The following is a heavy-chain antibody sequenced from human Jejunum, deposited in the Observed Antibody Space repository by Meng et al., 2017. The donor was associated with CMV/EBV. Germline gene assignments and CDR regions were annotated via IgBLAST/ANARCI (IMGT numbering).Heavy chain of an antibody. V-gene: IGHV3-21*01. CDR1: EISVSSHN. CDR2: ISATSTYI. Sequence: EISVSSHNMNWVRQAPGKGLEWVASISATSTYIYYADPVKGRFTISRDNAKNSLYLQMNSLRVEDTAVYYCANQMPWNYYHGMDLWGQGATVTVSS. CDR3: ANQMPWNYYHGMDL. J-gene: IGHJ6*02. D-gene: IGHD1-7*01.